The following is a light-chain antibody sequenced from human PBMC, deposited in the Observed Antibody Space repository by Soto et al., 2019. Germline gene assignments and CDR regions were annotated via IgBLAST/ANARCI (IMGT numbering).Light chain of an antibody. Sequence: EIVLTQSPGTLPLSPGERATLSCRASLSVASNYLAWYQQKPGQAPSLLIYAASGRATGIPDRFSGSGSGTDFTLTISRLEPEAFAVYYCQPYGSAPWTFGQGTKVEIK. CDR2: AAS. J-gene: IGKJ1*01. CDR3: QPYGSAPWT. CDR1: LSVASNY. V-gene: IGKV3-20*01.